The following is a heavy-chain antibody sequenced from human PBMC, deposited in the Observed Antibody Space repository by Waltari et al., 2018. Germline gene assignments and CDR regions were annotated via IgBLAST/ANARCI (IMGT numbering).Heavy chain of an antibody. V-gene: IGHV4-59*01. D-gene: IGHD3-9*01. Sequence: QVQLQESGPGLVKPSETLSLTCTVSGGSISSYYWSWIRQPPGKGLEWIGYIYYSGSTNYNPSLKSRVTISVDTSKNQFSLKLSSVTAADTAVYYCARDTRHESDWLLSSSYYYYYMDVWGKGTTVTVSS. CDR3: ARDTRHESDWLLSSSYYYYYMDV. J-gene: IGHJ6*03. CDR2: IYYSGST. CDR1: GGSISSYY.